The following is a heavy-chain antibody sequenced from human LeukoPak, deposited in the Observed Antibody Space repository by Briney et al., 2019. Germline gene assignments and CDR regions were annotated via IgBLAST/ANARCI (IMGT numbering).Heavy chain of an antibody. D-gene: IGHD3-9*01. CDR3: TTALRYFDWLSIDY. Sequence: PGGSLRLSXAASGFTFSNAWMSWVRQAPGKGLEWVRRIKSKTDGGTTDYAAPVKGRFTISRDDSKNTLYLQMNSLKTEDTAVYYCTTALRYFDWLSIDYWGQGTLVTVSS. J-gene: IGHJ4*02. CDR1: GFTFSNAW. V-gene: IGHV3-15*01. CDR2: IKSKTDGGTT.